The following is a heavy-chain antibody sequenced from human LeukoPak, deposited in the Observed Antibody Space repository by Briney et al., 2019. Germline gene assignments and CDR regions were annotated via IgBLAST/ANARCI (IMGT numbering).Heavy chain of an antibody. J-gene: IGHJ5*02. CDR1: GYTFTSYG. V-gene: IGHV1-18*01. Sequence: ASVKVSCKASGYTFTSYGISWVRQAPGQGLEWMGWISAYNGNTNYAQKLQGRVTMTTDTSTSTAYMELRSLRSDDTAVYYCARESITMVRGRGWFDPWGQGTLVTVSS. CDR3: ARESITMVRGRGWFDP. CDR2: ISAYNGNT. D-gene: IGHD3-10*01.